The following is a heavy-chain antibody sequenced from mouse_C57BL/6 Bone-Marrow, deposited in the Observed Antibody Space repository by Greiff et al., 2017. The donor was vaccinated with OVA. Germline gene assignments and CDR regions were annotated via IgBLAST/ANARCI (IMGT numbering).Heavy chain of an antibody. CDR3: AIYYGSGYVGAMDN. CDR1: GFSLTSYG. Sequence: QVQLQQSGPGLVQPSQSLSITCTVSGFSLTSYGVHWVRQSPGKGLEWLGVIWSGGSTDYNAAFISRLSISKDNSKSQVFFKMNSLQADDTAIYYWAIYYGSGYVGAMDNWVKEPQSPSPQ. V-gene: IGHV2-2*01. J-gene: IGHJ4*01. D-gene: IGHD1-1*01. CDR2: IWSGGST.